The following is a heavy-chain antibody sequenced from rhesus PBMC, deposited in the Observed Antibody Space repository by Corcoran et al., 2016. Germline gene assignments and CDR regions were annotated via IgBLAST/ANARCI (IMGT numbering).Heavy chain of an antibody. CDR2: ISGSSSSP. V-gene: IGHV4-65*01. J-gene: IGHJ6*01. CDR1: GGSVSSSNW. CDR3: ASYYGLDS. Sequence: QVQLQESGPGLVKPSETLSLTCAVSGGSVSSSNWWSWIRQPPGKGLEWIGYISGSSSSPYFHPSLKSRVTISTDTSKNQFSLKLSSVTAADTAVYYCASYYGLDSWGQGVVVTVSS.